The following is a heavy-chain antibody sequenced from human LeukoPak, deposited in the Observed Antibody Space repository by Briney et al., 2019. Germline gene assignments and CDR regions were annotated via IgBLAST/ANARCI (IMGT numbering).Heavy chain of an antibody. CDR3: ARELDPYTSDSSGGWIDP. V-gene: IGHV6-1*01. D-gene: IGHD3-22*01. CDR2: TYYRSRWYY. CDR1: GDTVSSNGAA. Sequence: SQTLSLTCAISGDTVSSNGAAWNWIRQSPSRGLEWLGRTYYRSRWYYDYAVSVKSRMTINPDTSNNQVSLHLNSVTPEDTAVYYCARELDPYTSDSSGGWIDPWGQGTLLTVSS. J-gene: IGHJ5*02.